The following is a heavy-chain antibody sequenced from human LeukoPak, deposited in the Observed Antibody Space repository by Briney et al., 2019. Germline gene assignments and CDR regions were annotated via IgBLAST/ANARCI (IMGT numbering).Heavy chain of an antibody. CDR1: GFPFSSYA. V-gene: IGHV3-53*01. CDR3: ARVRFSYSSGFSYFFDY. CDR2: IYSGGAT. J-gene: IGHJ4*02. D-gene: IGHD6-25*01. Sequence: PGGSLRLSCSASGFPFSSYAMHWVRQAPGKGLEWVSIIYSGGATYYADSVKGRFTISRDHSKNTLWLQMNSLRAEDTAVYYCARVRFSYSSGFSYFFDYWGQGTLVTVSS.